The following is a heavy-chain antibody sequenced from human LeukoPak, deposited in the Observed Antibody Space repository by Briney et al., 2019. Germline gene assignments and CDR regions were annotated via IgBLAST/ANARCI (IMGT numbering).Heavy chain of an antibody. Sequence: PSETLSLTCTVSGYSISSGYYWGWIRQPPGKGLEWIGSIYHSGSTYYNPSLKSRDTISVDTSKNQFSLKLSSVTAADTAVYYCAREFSTGVPTSDFDYWGQGTLVTVSS. CDR1: GYSISSGYY. J-gene: IGHJ4*02. D-gene: IGHD1-14*01. V-gene: IGHV4-38-2*02. CDR3: AREFSTGVPTSDFDY. CDR2: IYHSGST.